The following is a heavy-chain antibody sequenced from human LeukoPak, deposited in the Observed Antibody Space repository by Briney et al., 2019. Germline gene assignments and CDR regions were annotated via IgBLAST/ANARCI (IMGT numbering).Heavy chain of an antibody. D-gene: IGHD3-10*01. V-gene: IGHV3-48*02. J-gene: IGHJ4*02. CDR3: ARDMSLLWFGDPFDY. CDR1: GFTFNRHS. Sequence: GGSLRLSCAASGFTFNRHSMNWVRQAPGKGLEWVSYISSSSSVIYYADSVKGRFTISRDNAKNSLYLQMNSLRDEDTAVYYCARDMSLLWFGDPFDYWGQGTLVTVSS. CDR2: ISSSSSVI.